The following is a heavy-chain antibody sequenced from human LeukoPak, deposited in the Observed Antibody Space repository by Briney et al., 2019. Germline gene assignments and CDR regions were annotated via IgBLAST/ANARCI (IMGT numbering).Heavy chain of an antibody. D-gene: IGHD6-13*01. V-gene: IGHV1-8*01. CDR1: GYTFTIYD. CDR2: MNPNSGNT. Sequence: ASVTVSCKASGYTFTIYDINWVRQAPGQGREWMGWMNPNSGNTGYAQKFQGRVTMTRNTSISTAYMELSSLRSEDTAVYYCARARIAAAGTIMGYWGQGTLVTVSS. CDR3: ARARIAAAGTIMGY. J-gene: IGHJ4*02.